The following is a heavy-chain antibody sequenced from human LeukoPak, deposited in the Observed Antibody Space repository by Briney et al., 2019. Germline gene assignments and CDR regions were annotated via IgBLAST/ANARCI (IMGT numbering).Heavy chain of an antibody. J-gene: IGHJ4*02. V-gene: IGHV3-23*01. CDR1: GFTFSSYA. Sequence: GGSLRLSCAASGFTFSSYAMSWVRQAPGKGLEWVSAISGSGGSTYYADSVKGRFTISRDNSKNTLYLQMNSLRAEDTAVYYCAKDRYDSSGYRLAYYFDYWGQGTLVTVSS. CDR3: AKDRYDSSGYRLAYYFDY. D-gene: IGHD3-22*01. CDR2: ISGSGGST.